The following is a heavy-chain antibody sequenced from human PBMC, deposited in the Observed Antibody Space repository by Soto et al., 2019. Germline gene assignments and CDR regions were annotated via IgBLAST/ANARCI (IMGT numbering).Heavy chain of an antibody. Sequence: PGGSLRLSCAASGFTFRSFAMHWVRQAPGKGLEWVADIKQDGSKKYYIDSVKGRFTISRDNSKNSLYLQMNSLRAEDTAVYYCARYYDFWSGYYSPYYYYGMDVWGQGTTVTVSS. CDR2: IKQDGSKK. CDR1: GFTFRSFA. D-gene: IGHD3-3*01. CDR3: ARYYDFWSGYYSPYYYYGMDV. V-gene: IGHV3-7*03. J-gene: IGHJ6*02.